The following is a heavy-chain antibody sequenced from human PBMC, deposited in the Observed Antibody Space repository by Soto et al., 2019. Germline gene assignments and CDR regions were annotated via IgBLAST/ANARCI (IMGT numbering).Heavy chain of an antibody. V-gene: IGHV4-34*01. CDR2: INHSGST. Sequence: QVQLQQWGAGLLKPSETLSLTCAVYGGSFSGYYWSWIRQPPGKGLEWIGLINHSGSTNYNPSLKSRVTISVDTSKTQSSLKLSSVTAADTAVYYCSSHKTIAAAVSAGIDVWGQGTPVTVSS. CDR1: GGSFSGYY. D-gene: IGHD6-13*01. J-gene: IGHJ6*02. CDR3: SSHKTIAAAVSAGIDV.